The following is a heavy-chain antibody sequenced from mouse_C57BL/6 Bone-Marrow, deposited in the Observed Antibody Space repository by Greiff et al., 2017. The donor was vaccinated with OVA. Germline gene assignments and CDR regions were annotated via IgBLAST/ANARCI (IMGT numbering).Heavy chain of an antibody. J-gene: IGHJ2*01. CDR2: ILPGSGST. Sequence: QVQLQQSGAELLKPGASVKLSCKATGYTFTGYWIEWVKQRPGHGLEWIGEILPGSGSTNYNEKFKGKATFTADTSSNTAYMQLSSLTTEDSAIYYCAREGAYYYGSSYFDYWGQGTTLTVSS. CDR1: GYTFTGYW. CDR3: AREGAYYYGSSYFDY. D-gene: IGHD1-1*01. V-gene: IGHV1-9*01.